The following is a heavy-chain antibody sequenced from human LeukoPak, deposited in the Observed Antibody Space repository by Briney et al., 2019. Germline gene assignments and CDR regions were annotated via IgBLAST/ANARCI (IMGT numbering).Heavy chain of an antibody. CDR1: GGSFSGSY. V-gene: IGHV4-34*01. CDR2: INHVGSI. J-gene: IGHJ2*01. Sequence: SETLSLTCVVYGGSFSGSYWSCLRQPPGKGLEWIGEINHVGSINYNPSLKSRVTISVDTSKNQFSLKLISVTAADTAVYFCARGHWDFDLWGRGTLVTVSS. CDR3: ARGHWDFDL.